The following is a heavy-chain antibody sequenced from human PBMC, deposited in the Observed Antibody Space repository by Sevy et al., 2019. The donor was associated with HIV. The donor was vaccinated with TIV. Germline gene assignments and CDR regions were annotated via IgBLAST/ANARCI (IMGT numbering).Heavy chain of an antibody. CDR2: IRGYGGNI. J-gene: IGHJ4*02. CDR1: GFSFSNYG. V-gene: IGHV3-23*01. CDR3: ARMTYYYDTSGFFFDN. D-gene: IGHD3-22*01. Sequence: GGSLRLSCVTSGFSFSNYGMSWVRQAPGKGLEWVSFIRGYGGNIYYSESVQGRFTISRDNVKNTLNLEMNTLRAEDTAIYYCARMTYYYDTSGFFFDNWGQGTPVTVSS.